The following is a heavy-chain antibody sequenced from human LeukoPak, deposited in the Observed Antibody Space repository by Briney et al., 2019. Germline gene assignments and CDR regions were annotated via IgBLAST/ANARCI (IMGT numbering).Heavy chain of an antibody. Sequence: PSETLSLTCTVSGGSISSSSYYWGWIRQPPGTGLEWIGSIYYSGSTYYNPSLKSRVTISVDTSKNQFSLKLSSVTAADTAVYYCARKTSVAKPFDPWGQGTLVTVSS. J-gene: IGHJ5*02. CDR3: ARKTSVAKPFDP. D-gene: IGHD2-15*01. CDR1: GGSISSSSYY. V-gene: IGHV4-39*07. CDR2: IYYSGST.